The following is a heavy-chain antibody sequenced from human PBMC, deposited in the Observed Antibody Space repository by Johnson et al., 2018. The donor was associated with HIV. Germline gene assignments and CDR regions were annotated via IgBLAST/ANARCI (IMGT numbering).Heavy chain of an antibody. CDR2: IRYDGSNK. CDR3: VRGRLYSSGWTHGGAFDI. CDR1: GFTFSNAW. J-gene: IGHJ3*02. V-gene: IGHV3-30*02. Sequence: QVQLVESGGGLVKPGGSLRLSCAASGFTFSNAWMSWVRQAPGKGLEWVAFIRYDGSNKYYADSVKGRFTISRDNSKNTLYLQMNSLRAEDTAVYCCVRGRLYSSGWTHGGAFDIWGPGTMVAVSS. D-gene: IGHD6-19*01.